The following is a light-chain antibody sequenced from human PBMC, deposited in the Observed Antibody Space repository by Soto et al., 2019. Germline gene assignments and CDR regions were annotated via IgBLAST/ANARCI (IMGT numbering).Light chain of an antibody. V-gene: IGKV3-20*01. CDR2: GAS. CDR1: QSVSSTY. Sequence: EIVLTQSPGTLSLSPGERATLFCRASQSVSSTYLAWYQQKPGQAPRLLIYGASSRATGIPDRFSGSGSGTDFTLTSSRLEPEDFAVYYCQQYGSSPQWTFGQGTKLEIK. J-gene: IGKJ2*02. CDR3: QQYGSSPQWT.